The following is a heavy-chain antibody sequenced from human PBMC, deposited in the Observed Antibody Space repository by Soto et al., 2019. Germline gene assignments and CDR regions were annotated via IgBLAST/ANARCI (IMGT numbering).Heavy chain of an antibody. Sequence: INQAPGKGLEWVSSISGGGTGTYSADAVKGRFTISRDNSKNTLYLQMSSLRAEDTAVYYCARGFSAGLFSSPDYWRQG. V-gene: IGHV3-23*01. CDR2: ISGGGTGT. CDR3: ARGFSAGLFSSPDY. D-gene: IGHD3-9*01. J-gene: IGHJ4*02.